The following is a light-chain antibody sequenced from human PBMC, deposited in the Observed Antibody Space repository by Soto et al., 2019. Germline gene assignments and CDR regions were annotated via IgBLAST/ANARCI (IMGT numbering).Light chain of an antibody. J-gene: IGLJ2*01. CDR3: GADHGSGSNFVV. V-gene: IGLV9-49*01. CDR2: VGTGGIVG. CDR1: SGYSNYK. Sequence: QSVLTPPPSASASLGASVTLTCTLSSGYSNYKVDWYQQRPGKGPRFVMRVGTGGIVGSKGDGIPDRFSVLGSGLNRYLTIKNIQEEDESDYHGGADHGSGSNFVVFGGGTKLTVL.